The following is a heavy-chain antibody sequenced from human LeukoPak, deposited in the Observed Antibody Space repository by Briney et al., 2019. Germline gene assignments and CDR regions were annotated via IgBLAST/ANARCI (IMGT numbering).Heavy chain of an antibody. Sequence: SETLSLTCTVSGGSISSYYWSWVRQPAGKGLEWIGRIYTSGSTNYNPSLKSRVTMSVDTSKNQFSLRLSSVNAADTAVYFCARGLGGYWYFDLWGRGTLVTVPS. J-gene: IGHJ2*01. CDR2: IYTSGST. CDR3: ARGLGGYWYFDL. V-gene: IGHV4-4*07. CDR1: GGSISSYY. D-gene: IGHD3-16*01.